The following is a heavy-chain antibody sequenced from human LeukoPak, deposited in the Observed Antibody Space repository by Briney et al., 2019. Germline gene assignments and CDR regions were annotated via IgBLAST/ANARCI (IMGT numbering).Heavy chain of an antibody. CDR3: AKAFDRLPPPVEWADTDY. CDR1: GFTFSSYT. J-gene: IGHJ4*02. CDR2: ISGSGGST. Sequence: GGSLRLSCAASGFTFSSYTMNWVRQAPGKGLEWISAISGSGGSTYYSDSVKGRFTISRDNSKNTLYLQMNSLRAEDTAVYYCAKAFDRLPPPVEWADTDYWGQGTLVTVSS. D-gene: IGHD3-9*01. V-gene: IGHV3-23*01.